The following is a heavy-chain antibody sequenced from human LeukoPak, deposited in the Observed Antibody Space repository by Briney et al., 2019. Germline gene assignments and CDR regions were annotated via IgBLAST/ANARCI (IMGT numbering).Heavy chain of an antibody. CDR1: GFTFSSYW. V-gene: IGHV3-7*01. Sequence: GGSLSLSWAASGFTFSSYWMSWVRQAPGKGVVWVANIKQDGSEKYYVDSVKGRFTISRDNAKNSLYLQMSSLRAEDTAVYYCARGVVVVPAALVYWGQGTLVTVSS. CDR3: ARGVVVVPAALVY. CDR2: IKQDGSEK. D-gene: IGHD2-2*01. J-gene: IGHJ4*02.